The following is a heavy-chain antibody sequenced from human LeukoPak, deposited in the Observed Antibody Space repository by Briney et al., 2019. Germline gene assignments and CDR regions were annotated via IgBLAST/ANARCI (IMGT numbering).Heavy chain of an antibody. CDR2: INHSGST. CDR1: GGSFSGYY. D-gene: IGHD2-15*01. J-gene: IGHJ6*03. V-gene: IGHV4-34*01. CDR3: ARGEVVVAPYYMDV. Sequence: SETLSLTCAVYGGSFSGYYWSWIRQPPGKELEWIGEINHSGSTNYNPSLKSRVTISVDTSKNQFSLKLSSVTAADTAVYYCARGEVVVAPYYMDVWGKGTTVTVSS.